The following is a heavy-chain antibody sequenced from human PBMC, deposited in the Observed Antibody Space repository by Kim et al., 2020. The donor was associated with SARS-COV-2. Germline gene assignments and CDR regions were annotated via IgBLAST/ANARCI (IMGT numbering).Heavy chain of an antibody. Sequence: GESLKISCKGSGYSFTSYWIGWVRQMSGKGLEWMGIIYPGDSDTRYSPSFQGQVTISADKSISTAYLQWSSLKASDTAMYYCARLLRFGAGSRYGMDVWGQGTTVTVSS. CDR3: ARLLRFGAGSRYGMDV. J-gene: IGHJ6*02. D-gene: IGHD3-3*01. V-gene: IGHV5-51*01. CDR1: GYSFTSYW. CDR2: IYPGDSDT.